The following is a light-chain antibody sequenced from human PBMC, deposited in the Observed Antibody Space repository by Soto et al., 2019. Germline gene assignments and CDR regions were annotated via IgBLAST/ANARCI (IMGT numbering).Light chain of an antibody. Sequence: DIQLTQSPSFLSASVGDGVTITCRASQGISSYLAWYQQKPGKAPKLLIYAASSLQSGVPSRFSGSGSGTDFTLTISSLQPEDFATYYCQQSYSTPRTFGQGTKVDIK. J-gene: IGKJ1*01. CDR3: QQSYSTPRT. V-gene: IGKV1-39*01. CDR1: QGISSY. CDR2: AAS.